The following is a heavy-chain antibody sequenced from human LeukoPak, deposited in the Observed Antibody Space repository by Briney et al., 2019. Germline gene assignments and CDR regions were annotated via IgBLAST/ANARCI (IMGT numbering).Heavy chain of an antibody. D-gene: IGHD6-13*01. CDR1: GFTFSSHPYA. CDR2: ITGDGSDT. CDR3: AKAVRYSTTWAAEYFHD. Sequence: GGSLRLSCADSGFTFSSHPYAMSWVRQAPGKGLEWVSAITGDGSDTYYANSVKGRFTISRDDSKNTLHLQMNSLRAEDTAVYYCAKAVRYSTTWAAEYFHDWGQGTRVTVSS. V-gene: IGHV3-23*01. J-gene: IGHJ1*01.